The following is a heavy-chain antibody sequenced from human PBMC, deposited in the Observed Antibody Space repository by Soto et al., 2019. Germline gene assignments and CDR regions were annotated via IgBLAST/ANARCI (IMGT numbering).Heavy chain of an antibody. D-gene: IGHD4-4*01. V-gene: IGHV2-26*01. CDR1: GFSLSNGRMG. CDR3: ARITDSWYFDL. J-gene: IGHJ2*01. Sequence: QVTLKESGPVLVKPTEALTLTCTVSGFSLSNGRMGVSWIRQPPGKALEWLAHIFSNDEKSYSTSLKSRLTISTDTSKSLVVLIMTNMDPVDTATYFRARITDSWYFDLWGRATLVTVTS. CDR2: IFSNDEK.